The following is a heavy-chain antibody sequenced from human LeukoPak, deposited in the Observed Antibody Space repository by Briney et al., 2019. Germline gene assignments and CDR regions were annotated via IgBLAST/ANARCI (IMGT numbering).Heavy chain of an antibody. CDR1: GYTFGTRW. J-gene: IGHJ4*02. Sequence: ASVKVSCKASGYTFGTRWMHWVRQAPGQGLEWMAIINPSGDFRSYAQKFQGRLTVTRDMSTRTVYMELRSLRSDDTAVYYCARTWIQLWTQDYWGQGTLVTVSS. V-gene: IGHV1-46*01. CDR3: ARTWIQLWTQDY. D-gene: IGHD5-18*01. CDR2: INPSGDFR.